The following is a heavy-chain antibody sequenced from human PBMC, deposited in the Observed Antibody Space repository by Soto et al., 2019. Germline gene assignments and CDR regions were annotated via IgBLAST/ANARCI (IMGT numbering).Heavy chain of an antibody. V-gene: IGHV1-18*04. CDR2: ISAYNGNT. J-gene: IGHJ3*02. D-gene: IGHD3-16*02. Sequence: GASVKVSCKASGYTFTSYGISWVRQAPGQGLEWMGWISAYNGNTNYAQKLQGRVTMTTDTSTSTAYMELRSLRSDDTAVYYCATTYMITFGGVIVDDAFDIWGQGTMVTVSS. CDR3: ATTYMITFGGVIVDDAFDI. CDR1: GYTFTSYG.